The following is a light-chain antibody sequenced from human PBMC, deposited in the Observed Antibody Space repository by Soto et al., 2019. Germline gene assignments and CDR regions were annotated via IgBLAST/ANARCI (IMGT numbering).Light chain of an antibody. CDR2: DVS. CDR1: SSDVGAYNY. Sequence: QSALTQPASVSGSPGQSIAISCTGTSSDVGAYNYVSWYQQYPGKAPKLVIFDVSYRPSGVSNRFSGSKSGNTASLTISGLQAEDEADYYCKSFTTIDTYVFGTGTKVTVL. V-gene: IGLV2-14*01. J-gene: IGLJ1*01. CDR3: KSFTTIDTYV.